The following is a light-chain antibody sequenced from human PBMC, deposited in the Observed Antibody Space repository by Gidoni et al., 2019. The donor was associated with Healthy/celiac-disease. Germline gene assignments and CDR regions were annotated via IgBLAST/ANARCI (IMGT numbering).Light chain of an antibody. Sequence: EIVLTQSPGTLSLSPGERATLSCRASQSVSSSYLAWYQQKPGQAPRLLIYGASSRATGIPDRFSDSGSGTDFTLTISRLEPEDFAVYYCQQYGSSPPVTLGGGTKVEIK. CDR1: QSVSSSY. CDR3: QQYGSSPPVT. V-gene: IGKV3-20*01. CDR2: GAS. J-gene: IGKJ4*01.